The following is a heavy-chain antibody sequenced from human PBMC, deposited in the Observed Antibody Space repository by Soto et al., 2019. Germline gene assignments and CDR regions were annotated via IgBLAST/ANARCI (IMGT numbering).Heavy chain of an antibody. D-gene: IGHD3-9*01. Sequence: SVKVSCKASGYTFTGYYMHWVRQAPGQGLEWMGWINPNSGGTNYAQKFQGRVTMTRDTSISTAYMELSRLRSDDTAVYYCARGTAPTYYDILNGYYKSNYFDYWGQGTLVTGSS. CDR3: ARGTAPTYYDILNGYYKSNYFDY. V-gene: IGHV1-2*02. CDR1: GYTFTGYY. J-gene: IGHJ4*02. CDR2: INPNSGGT.